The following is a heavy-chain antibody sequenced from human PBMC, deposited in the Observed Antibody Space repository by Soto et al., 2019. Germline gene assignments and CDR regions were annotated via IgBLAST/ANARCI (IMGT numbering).Heavy chain of an antibody. CDR1: GFTFSRYA. CDR2: ISGSGGII. J-gene: IGHJ6*02. V-gene: IGHV3-23*01. Sequence: EVQLLESGGDLVQPGGSLRLSCAGSGFTFSRYAMNWVRQAPGKGLEWVSGISGSGGIIKYADSVKGRFTISRDNSGNTLELEMNSLRVEDTAVYYFAKRRIAAGGDYYYYYGMDVWGQGTTVTVSS. CDR3: AKRRIAAGGDYYYYYGMDV. D-gene: IGHD6-13*01.